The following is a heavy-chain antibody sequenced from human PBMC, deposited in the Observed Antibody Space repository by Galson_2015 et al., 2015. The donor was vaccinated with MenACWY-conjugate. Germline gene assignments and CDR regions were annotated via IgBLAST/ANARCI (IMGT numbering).Heavy chain of an antibody. CDR1: GFTFANAW. Sequence: SLRLSCAASGFTFANAWMTWVRQAPGKGLEWVGHIKSKTYGGTTDYAAPVKGRFTISRDDSKNTLYLQLNGLETEDTAVYYCATSGPEMAKFDRHGWGQGTLVTVSS. CDR3: ATSGPEMAKFDRHG. V-gene: IGHV3-15*01. D-gene: IGHD5-24*01. CDR2: IKSKTYGGTT. J-gene: IGHJ4*02.